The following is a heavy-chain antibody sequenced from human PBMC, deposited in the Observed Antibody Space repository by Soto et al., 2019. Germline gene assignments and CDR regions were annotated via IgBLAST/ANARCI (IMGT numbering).Heavy chain of an antibody. V-gene: IGHV3-30*18. CDR2: ISYDGSNK. D-gene: IGHD3-10*01. J-gene: IGHJ6*02. CDR1: GFTFSSYG. Sequence: QVQLVESGGGVVQPGRSLRLSCAASGFTFSSYGMHWVRQAPGKGLEWVAVISYDGSNKYYADSVKGRFTISRDNSKNTLYLQMNSLRAEETAVYYCAKDSSGGYGMDVWGQGTTVTVSS. CDR3: AKDSSGGYGMDV.